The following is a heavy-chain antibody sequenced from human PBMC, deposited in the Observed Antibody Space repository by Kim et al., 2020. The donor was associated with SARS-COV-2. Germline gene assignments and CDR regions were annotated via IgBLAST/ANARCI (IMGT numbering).Heavy chain of an antibody. Sequence: KFQGRVTMTRDTSISTAYMELSRLRSDDTAVYYCARVGVGPSYYYYGMDVWGQGTTVTVSS. D-gene: IGHD1-26*01. J-gene: IGHJ6*02. V-gene: IGHV1-2*02. CDR3: ARVGVGPSYYYYGMDV.